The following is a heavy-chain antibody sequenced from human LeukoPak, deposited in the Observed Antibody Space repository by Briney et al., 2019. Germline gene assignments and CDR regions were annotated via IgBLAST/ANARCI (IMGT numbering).Heavy chain of an antibody. CDR3: ARDAGYSSSWYFDY. J-gene: IGHJ4*02. V-gene: IGHV3-33*08. Sequence: GGSLRLSCAASGFTFSHYGMNWVRQAPGKGLQWASIIWYDGSNKYYADSVKGRFTISRDNSKNTLYLQMNSLRAEDTAVYYCARDAGYSSSWYFDYWGQGTLVTVSS. CDR1: GFTFSHYG. D-gene: IGHD6-13*01. CDR2: IWYDGSNK.